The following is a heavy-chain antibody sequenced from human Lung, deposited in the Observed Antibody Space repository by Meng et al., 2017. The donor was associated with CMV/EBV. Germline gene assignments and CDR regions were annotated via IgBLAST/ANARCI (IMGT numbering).Heavy chain of an antibody. D-gene: IGHD2-8*01. CDR1: GFTFSGYW. J-gene: IGHJ6*02. Sequence: GGSXRLXCAASGFTFSGYWMNWVRQAPGKGLEWVANIGRDGSDKYYVDSVKGRFTISRDNTRNSIHLQMNSLKAEETAVYYCATYLGHCNPGVCQPQYYGLNVXHQATTTVSS. CDR2: IGRDGSDK. CDR3: ATYLGHCNPGVCQPQYYGLNV. V-gene: IGHV3-7*01.